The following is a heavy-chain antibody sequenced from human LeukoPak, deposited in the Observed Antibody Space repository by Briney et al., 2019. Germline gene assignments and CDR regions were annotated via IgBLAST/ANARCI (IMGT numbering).Heavy chain of an antibody. V-gene: IGHV4-34*01. CDR3: ATTFYYDFWSGSPRAYYYMDV. CDR2: INHSGST. CDR1: GGSFSGYY. D-gene: IGHD3-3*01. Sequence: SETLSLTCAVYGGSFSGYYWSWIRQPPGKGLEWIGEINHSGSTNYNPSLKSRVTISVDTSKNQFSLKLSSVTAADTAVYYCATTFYYDFWSGSPRAYYYMDVWGKGTTVTVSS. J-gene: IGHJ6*03.